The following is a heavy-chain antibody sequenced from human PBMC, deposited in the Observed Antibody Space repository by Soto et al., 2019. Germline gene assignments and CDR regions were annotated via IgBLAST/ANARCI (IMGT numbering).Heavy chain of an antibody. V-gene: IGHV3-23*01. CDR1: GFTFSSYD. D-gene: IGHD2-21*01. J-gene: IGHJ6*02. Sequence: WGSLRLSCAASGFTFSSYDMNWVRQAPGKGLEWVSGISGPGITTYYADSVKGRFTVSRDNSKNTMSLQLSSLSADDTAVYYCLTSSVCYITRQKYYDHLDVLGQGISVTVYS. CDR2: ISGPGITT. CDR3: LTSSVCYITRQKYYDHLDV.